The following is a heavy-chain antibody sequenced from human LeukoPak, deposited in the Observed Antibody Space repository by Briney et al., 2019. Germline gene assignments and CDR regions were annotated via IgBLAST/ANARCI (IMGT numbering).Heavy chain of an antibody. V-gene: IGHV3-23*01. CDR2: ISISGGGT. CDR1: GFTFSIYA. CDR3: AKHWGSGYYYFDY. J-gene: IGHJ4*02. Sequence: PGGSLRLSCAASGFTFSIYAMAWVRQAPGKGLEWVSTISISGGGTYYADSVKGRFTISRDNSKNTLYLQMNSLRAEDTAVYYCAKHWGSGYYYFDYWGQGTLVTVSS. D-gene: IGHD3-22*01.